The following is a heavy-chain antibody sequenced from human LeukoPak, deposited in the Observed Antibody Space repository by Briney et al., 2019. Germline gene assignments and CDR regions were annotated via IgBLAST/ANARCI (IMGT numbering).Heavy chain of an antibody. J-gene: IGHJ4*02. D-gene: IGHD4-17*01. CDR3: ARGGDYRFDY. Sequence: SETLSLTCAVSGGSISSGSWWGWIRQPPGKGLEWIGEVHHSGSTNYNPSLKSRVTLSVDKSKNQLSLRLTSVTAADTAVYYCARGGDYRFDYWGQGTLVTVSS. V-gene: IGHV4-4*02. CDR1: GGSISSGSW. CDR2: VHHSGST.